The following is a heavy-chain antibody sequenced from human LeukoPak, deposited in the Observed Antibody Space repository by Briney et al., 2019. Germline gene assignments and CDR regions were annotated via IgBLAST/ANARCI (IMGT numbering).Heavy chain of an antibody. D-gene: IGHD2-21*01. CDR3: AKGYIQLWCYDY. CDR2: ISGSGDGA. Sequence: PGGSLRLSCAASGFTFSTYAMSWVRQAPGKGLQWVSLISGSGDGAHYADSVKGRFTISRDNSKNTVYLQMTNLRAEDTAVYYCAKGYIQLWCYDYWGQGTLVNVSS. CDR1: GFTFSTYA. V-gene: IGHV3-23*01. J-gene: IGHJ4*02.